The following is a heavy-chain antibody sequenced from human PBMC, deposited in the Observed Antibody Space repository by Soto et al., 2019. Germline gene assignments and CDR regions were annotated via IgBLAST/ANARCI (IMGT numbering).Heavy chain of an antibody. CDR2: IYYSGST. Sequence: QVQLQESGPGLVKPSQTLSLTCTVSGGSISSGGYYWSWIRQHPGKGLEWIGYIYYSGSTYYNPSVKSRVTISVDTSKNQFSLKLSSVTAADTAVYYCASENSGRPDYYYYGMDVWGQGTTVTVSS. J-gene: IGHJ6*02. CDR3: ASENSGRPDYYYYGMDV. V-gene: IGHV4-31*03. D-gene: IGHD1-26*01. CDR1: GGSISSGGYY.